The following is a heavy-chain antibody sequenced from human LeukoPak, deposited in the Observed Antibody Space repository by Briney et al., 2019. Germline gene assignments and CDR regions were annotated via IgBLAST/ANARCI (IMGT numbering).Heavy chain of an antibody. V-gene: IGHV3-30*03. CDR2: ISYDGSNK. D-gene: IGHD5-12*01. J-gene: IGHJ4*02. Sequence: PGRSLRLSGAASGFTLSSYVMHWVRQAPGKGLEWVAVISYDGSNKYYADSVKGRFTISRDNSKNTLYLQMNSLRAEDTAVYYCARDNGYSGYDVPDYWGQGTLVTVSS. CDR1: GFTLSSYV. CDR3: ARDNGYSGYDVPDY.